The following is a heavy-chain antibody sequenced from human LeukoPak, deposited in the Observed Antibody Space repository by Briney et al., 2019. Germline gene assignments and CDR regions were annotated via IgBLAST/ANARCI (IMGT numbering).Heavy chain of an antibody. CDR2: ISSSSSYT. CDR1: GFTFSDYY. CDR3: ARVGSMVRGPNYFDY. J-gene: IGHJ4*02. V-gene: IGHV3-11*06. Sequence: GGSLRLSCAASGFTFSDYYMSWIRQAPGKGLEWVSYISSSSSYTSYADSVKGRFTISRDNAKNSLYLQMNSLRAEDTAAYYCARVGSMVRGPNYFDYWGQGTLVTVSS. D-gene: IGHD3-10*01.